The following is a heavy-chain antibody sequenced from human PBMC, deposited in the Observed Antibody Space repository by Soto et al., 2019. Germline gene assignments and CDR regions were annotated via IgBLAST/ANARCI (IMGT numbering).Heavy chain of an antibody. J-gene: IGHJ4*02. D-gene: IGHD6-6*01. CDR1: GGSVITDY. Sequence: QVQLQESGPGLVKPSETLSLTCTVSGGSVITDYWSWIRQPPGKGLEWIGYISYSGSSNYNPSLKSRVTISLDTSKNQFSLKLSSVTAADTAGYYCARGSPRARVDYWGQGTLVTVSS. V-gene: IGHV4-59*02. CDR3: ARGSPRARVDY. CDR2: ISYSGSS.